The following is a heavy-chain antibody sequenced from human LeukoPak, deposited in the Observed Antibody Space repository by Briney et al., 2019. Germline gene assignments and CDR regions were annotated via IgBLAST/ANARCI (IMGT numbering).Heavy chain of an antibody. J-gene: IGHJ4*02. D-gene: IGHD5-12*01. CDR2: MNPNSGNT. CDR3: ARGRYSNRGFDY. V-gene: IGHV1-8*01. Sequence: ASVKVSCKASGYTFTSYDINWVRQATGQGLEWMGWMNPNSGNTGYAQKFQGRVTMTRNTSISTAYMELSSLRSEDTAVYYCARGRYSNRGFDYWGQGTLVTVFS. CDR1: GYTFTSYD.